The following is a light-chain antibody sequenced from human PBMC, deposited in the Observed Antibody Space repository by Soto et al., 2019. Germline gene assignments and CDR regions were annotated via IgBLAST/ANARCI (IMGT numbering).Light chain of an antibody. J-gene: IGKJ2*01. CDR2: KAS. Sequence: DIRMTQSPSTLSASVGDRVTITCRASQSISSWLAWYQQKPGKAPKLLIYKASSLESGVPSRFSGSGSGTEFTLTISSLQPDDFATYYCQQYNSYSPWPFGPGTKLEIK. CDR3: QQYNSYSPWP. CDR1: QSISSW. V-gene: IGKV1-5*03.